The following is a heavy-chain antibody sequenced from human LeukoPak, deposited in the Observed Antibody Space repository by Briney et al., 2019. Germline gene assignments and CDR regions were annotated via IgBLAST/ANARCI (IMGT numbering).Heavy chain of an antibody. CDR1: GGTFSSYA. CDR2: IIPIFGTA. V-gene: IGHV1-69*13. Sequence: ASVKVSCKASGGTFSSYAISWVRQAPGQGLEWMGGIIPIFGTANYAQKFRGRVTITADVSTSTAYMELSSLRSEDPAVYYCARDGHPENFGVDYSFWGQGTLVTVSS. J-gene: IGHJ4*02. CDR3: ARDGHPENFGVDYSF. D-gene: IGHD3-3*01.